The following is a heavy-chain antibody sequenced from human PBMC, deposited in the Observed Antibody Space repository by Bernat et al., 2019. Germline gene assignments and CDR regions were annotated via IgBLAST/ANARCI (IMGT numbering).Heavy chain of an antibody. CDR2: RKQDGSEK. Sequence: EVQLVESGGGLVQPGGSLRLSCVVSEFFSSYWMSWVRQAPGKGLDGVANRKQDGSEKYYVDSGKGRFSISRDNAKNSRYLQMNSLRAEDTAVYYCAREQSLYNRNWYGWFDPWGQGTLVTVSS. CDR3: AREQSLYNRNWYGWFDP. D-gene: IGHD1-7*01. CDR1: EFFSSYW. V-gene: IGHV3-7*04. J-gene: IGHJ5*02.